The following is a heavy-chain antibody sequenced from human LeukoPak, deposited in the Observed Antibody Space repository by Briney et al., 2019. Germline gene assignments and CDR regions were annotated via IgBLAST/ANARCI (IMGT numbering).Heavy chain of an antibody. D-gene: IGHD2-8*01. J-gene: IGHJ4*02. CDR1: XXXXSXNXAV. CDR2: TYYRSNWYN. V-gene: IGHV6-1*01. Sequence: SQTLXXAXXXSXXXXSXNXAVXTWIRQSPXRGLEWLGRTYYRSNWYNDYAVSVKSRITINPDTSKNQFSLQLNSVTPEDTAVYYCARSGVGIDYWGQGTLVTVSS. CDR3: ARSGVGIDY.